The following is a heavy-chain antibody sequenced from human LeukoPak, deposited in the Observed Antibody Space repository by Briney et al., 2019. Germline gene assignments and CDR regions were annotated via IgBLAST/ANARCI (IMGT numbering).Heavy chain of an antibody. D-gene: IGHD2-15*01. CDR1: GGTFSSYA. J-gene: IGHJ4*02. Sequence: ASVKVSCKASGGTFSSYAISWVRQAPGQGLEWMGRIIPILGIANYAQKFQGRVTITADKSTSTAYMELSSLRSEDTTVYYCARGTTKYGIVVVVAATSFDYWGQGTLVTVSS. V-gene: IGHV1-69*04. CDR3: ARGTTKYGIVVVVAATSFDY. CDR2: IIPILGIA.